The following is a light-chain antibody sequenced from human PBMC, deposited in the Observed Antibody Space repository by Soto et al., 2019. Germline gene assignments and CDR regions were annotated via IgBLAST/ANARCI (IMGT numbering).Light chain of an antibody. CDR3: QQRTNKFWT. J-gene: IGKJ1*01. Sequence: EIVLTQSPATLSLSPGERATLSCRASQSVSSYLAWYQQEPGQAPRLLIYDASTRATGIPARFSGSGSGTDFTLTISSLDPEDFAVYYCQQRTNKFWTFGQGTKVEIK. CDR1: QSVSSY. V-gene: IGKV3-11*01. CDR2: DAS.